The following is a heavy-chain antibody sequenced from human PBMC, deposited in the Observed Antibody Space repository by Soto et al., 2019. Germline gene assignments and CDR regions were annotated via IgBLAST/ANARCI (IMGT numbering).Heavy chain of an antibody. J-gene: IGHJ6*02. CDR1: GYSFTSYW. D-gene: IGHD6-13*01. CDR2: IDPSDSYT. CDR3: ARPSSSWYGSLIYYYYGMDV. Sequence: PGEPMKISCKGSGYSFTSYWSSWVRQMPGKGLEWMGRIDPSDSYTNYSPSFQGHVTISADKSISTAYLQWSSLKASDTAMYYCARPSSSWYGSLIYYYYGMDVWGQGTTVTVSS. V-gene: IGHV5-10-1*01.